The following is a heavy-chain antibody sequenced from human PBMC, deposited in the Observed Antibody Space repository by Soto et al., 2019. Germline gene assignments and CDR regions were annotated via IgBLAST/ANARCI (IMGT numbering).Heavy chain of an antibody. J-gene: IGHJ6*02. V-gene: IGHV3-7*05. CDR3: LEWLLFSSLRHLYYYYYYGMDV. CDR2: IKQDGSEK. CDR1: GFTFSSYW. D-gene: IGHD3-3*01. Sequence: GGSLRLSCAASGFTFSSYWMSWVRQAPGKGLEWVANIKQDGSEKYYVDSVKGRFTISRDNAKNSLYLQMNGLRAEDTAVRRFLEWLLFSSLRHLYYYYYYGMDVWGQGTTVTVSS.